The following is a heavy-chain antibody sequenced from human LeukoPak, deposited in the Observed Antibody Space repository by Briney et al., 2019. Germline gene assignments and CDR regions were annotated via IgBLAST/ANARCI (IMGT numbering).Heavy chain of an antibody. CDR2: ISSSSSYI. V-gene: IGHV3-21*04. CDR1: GFTFSSYS. CDR3: ARHAYGSGTYFDY. J-gene: IGHJ4*02. Sequence: PGGSLRLSCAASGFTFSSYSMNWVRQAPGKGLEWVSSISSSSSYIYYADSVEGRFTISRDNAKNSLYLQMNSLRAEDTALYYCARHAYGSGTYFDYWGQGTLVTVSS. D-gene: IGHD3-10*01.